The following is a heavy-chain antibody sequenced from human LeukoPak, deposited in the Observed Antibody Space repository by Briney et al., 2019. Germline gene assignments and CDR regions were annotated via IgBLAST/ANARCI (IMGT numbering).Heavy chain of an antibody. V-gene: IGHV3-7*01. D-gene: IGHD3-3*01. Sequence: GGSLRLSCAASGFTFSSYWMSWVRQAPGKGLEWVANIKQDGSEKYYVDSVKGRFTISRDNAKNSLYLQMNSLRAEDTAVYYCARVFFYDFWSGYPTYYYYGVDVWGQGTTVTVSS. CDR1: GFTFSSYW. J-gene: IGHJ6*02. CDR3: ARVFFYDFWSGYPTYYYYGVDV. CDR2: IKQDGSEK.